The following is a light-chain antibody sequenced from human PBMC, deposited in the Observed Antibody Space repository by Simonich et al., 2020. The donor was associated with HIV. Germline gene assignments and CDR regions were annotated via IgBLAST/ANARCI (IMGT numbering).Light chain of an antibody. J-gene: IGKJ1*01. V-gene: IGKV1-5*03. CDR1: QSISSW. Sequence: DIQLTQSPSTLSASVGERVTITCRASQSISSWLAWYQQKPGKAPKLLIYKASSLESGVPSRFSGRGSGTEFTLTISSLQPDDFATYYCQQYNSYSRTFGQGTKVEIK. CDR2: KAS. CDR3: QQYNSYSRT.